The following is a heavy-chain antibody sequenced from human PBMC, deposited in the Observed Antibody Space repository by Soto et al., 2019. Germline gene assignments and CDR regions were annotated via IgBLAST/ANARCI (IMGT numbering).Heavy chain of an antibody. Sequence: ASVKVSCKASGYTFTSYAMHWVRQAPGQRLEWMGWINAGNGNTKYSQKFQGRVTITRDTSASTAYMELSSLRSEDTAVYYCARELLKPETLVRTTTVTTYYGMDVWGQGTTVTVSS. V-gene: IGHV1-3*01. J-gene: IGHJ6*02. CDR3: ARELLKPETLVRTTTVTTYYGMDV. CDR1: GYTFTSYA. D-gene: IGHD4-17*01. CDR2: INAGNGNT.